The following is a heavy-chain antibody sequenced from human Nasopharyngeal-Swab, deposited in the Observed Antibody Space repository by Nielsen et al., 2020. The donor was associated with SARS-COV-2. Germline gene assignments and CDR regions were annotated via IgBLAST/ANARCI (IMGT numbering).Heavy chain of an antibody. D-gene: IGHD4-17*01. J-gene: IGHJ2*01. CDR2: INPSGGST. CDR1: GYTFSNYY. Sequence: ASVKVSCKASGYTFSNYYMHWVRQAPGQGLEWMGIINPSGGSTSYAQKFQGRVTMTRDTSTRTVYMELSSLRSEDTAVYYCARDGDGNWYFDLWGRGTLVTVSS. CDR3: ARDGDGNWYFDL. V-gene: IGHV1-46*01.